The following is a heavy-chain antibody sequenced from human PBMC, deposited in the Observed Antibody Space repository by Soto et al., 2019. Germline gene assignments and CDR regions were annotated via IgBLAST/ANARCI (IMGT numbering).Heavy chain of an antibody. J-gene: IGHJ4*02. Sequence: GGSLRLSCAASGFTFSSYAMSWVRQAPGKGLEWVSAISGSGGSTYYADSVKGRFTISRDNSKNTLYLQMNSLRAEDTAVYYCAKDPRRPYGSLPEPNDSWGQGTLVTV. CDR3: AKDPRRPYGSLPEPNDS. CDR1: GFTFSSYA. V-gene: IGHV3-23*01. CDR2: ISGSGGST. D-gene: IGHD3-10*01.